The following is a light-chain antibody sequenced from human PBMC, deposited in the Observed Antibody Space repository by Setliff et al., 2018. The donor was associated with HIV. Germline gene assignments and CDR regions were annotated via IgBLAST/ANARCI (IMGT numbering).Light chain of an antibody. CDR1: SSDIGGHNF. J-gene: IGLJ1*01. CDR2: GVN. Sequence: QSVLTQPASVSGSPGQSITISCAGSSSDIGGHNFVSWYQQDPGKAPKLMIYGVNNRPSGVSNRFSGSKSGNTASLTISGLQAEDEADYYCSSYGDSPYVFGTGTKVTVL. CDR3: SSYGDSPYV. V-gene: IGLV2-14*01.